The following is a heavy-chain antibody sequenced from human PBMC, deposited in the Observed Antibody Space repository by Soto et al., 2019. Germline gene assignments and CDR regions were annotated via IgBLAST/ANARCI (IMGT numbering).Heavy chain of an antibody. V-gene: IGHV3-23*01. CDR3: AKDTGLGGTGSLCFDY. J-gene: IGHJ4*02. CDR2: ISGSGGST. D-gene: IGHD1-1*01. CDR1: GFTFSSYA. Sequence: EAQLLESGGGLVQPGGSLRLSCAASGFTFSSYAMTWVRQAPGKGLEWVSAISGSGGSTYYADSVKGRFTISRDNSKNTLYLQMNSLRAEDTAVYYCAKDTGLGGTGSLCFDYWGQGTLVTVSS.